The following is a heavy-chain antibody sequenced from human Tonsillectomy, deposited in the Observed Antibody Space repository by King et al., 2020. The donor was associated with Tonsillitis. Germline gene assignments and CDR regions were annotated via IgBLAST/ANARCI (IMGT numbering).Heavy chain of an antibody. CDR2: INPIGGST. D-gene: IGHD4-17*01. Sequence: QLVQSRAEVKKPGASVKVSCKASGYTFTSYYMHWVRQAPGQGLEWMGIINPIGGSTTYAQKFQGRVTMTRDTSTSTLYMELSSLRSEDTAVYYCARGGGDYGWYFDLWGRGTLVTVSS. CDR1: GYTFTSYY. J-gene: IGHJ2*01. CDR3: ARGGGDYGWYFDL. V-gene: IGHV1-46*03.